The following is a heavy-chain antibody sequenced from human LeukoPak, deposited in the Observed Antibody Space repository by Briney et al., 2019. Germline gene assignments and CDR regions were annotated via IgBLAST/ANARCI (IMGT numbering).Heavy chain of an antibody. J-gene: IGHJ3*02. D-gene: IGHD3-10*01. V-gene: IGHV3-23*01. CDR2: IGNTET. Sequence: GGSLRLSCAASGFTFDTYAMSWVRQAPGKGLEWVSTIGNTETYYADSVKGRFTISRDNRQNTVYLQMTSLRAEDTAVYFCAKDAIRGNGIYDAFDIWGQGTRVTISS. CDR3: AKDAIRGNGIYDAFDI. CDR1: GFTFDTYA.